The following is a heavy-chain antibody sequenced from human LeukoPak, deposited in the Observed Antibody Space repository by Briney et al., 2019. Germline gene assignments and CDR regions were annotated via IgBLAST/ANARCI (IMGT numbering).Heavy chain of an antibody. CDR1: EFTFSSYG. V-gene: IGHV3-30*18. J-gene: IGHJ6*03. Sequence: GGSLRLSCAASEFTFSSYGMHWVRQAPGKGLEWVAVISYDGSRKDYADSVKGRFTISRDNSKKTLYLQMNSLRVEDTAVYYCAKAADQYYYSYFCYMDVWGKGTTVTVSS. CDR2: ISYDGSRK. D-gene: IGHD2/OR15-2a*01. CDR3: AKAADQYYYSYFCYMDV.